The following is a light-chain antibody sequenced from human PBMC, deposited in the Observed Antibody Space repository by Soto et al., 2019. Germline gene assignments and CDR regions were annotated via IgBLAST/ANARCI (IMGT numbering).Light chain of an antibody. Sequence: QAVVTQSPSASASLGASVKLTCTLSSGHSSYAIAWHQQQPEKGPRYLMKLSNDGSHSKGDGIPDRFSGSSSGAERYLTISSLQSEDEADYYCQTWGTGIWVFGGGTKLTVL. CDR3: QTWGTGIWV. CDR2: LSNDGSH. J-gene: IGLJ3*02. V-gene: IGLV4-69*01. CDR1: SGHSSYA.